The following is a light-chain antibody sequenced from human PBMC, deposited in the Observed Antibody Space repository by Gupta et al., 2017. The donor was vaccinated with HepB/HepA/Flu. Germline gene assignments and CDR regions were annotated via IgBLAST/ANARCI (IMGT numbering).Light chain of an antibody. Sequence: QSALTQPRSVSGSPGQSITVSCTGTSSDVGFYNYVSWYQQYPGKAPKSIIYDVTKRTSGVPDRFSGSKSGDTASLTISGLRPEDEADYYCSSYAANYTYLFGSGTTVTVL. CDR1: SSDVGFYNY. V-gene: IGLV2-11*01. CDR2: DVT. J-gene: IGLJ1*01. CDR3: SSYAANYTYL.